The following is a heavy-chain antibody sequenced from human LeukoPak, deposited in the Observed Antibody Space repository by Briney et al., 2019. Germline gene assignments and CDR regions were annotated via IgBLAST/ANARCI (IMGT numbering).Heavy chain of an antibody. Sequence: GGSLRLSCAASGFTFSAFGMNWVRQAPGKGLEWVSTITNSGGSTYYVDSVKGRFTISRDNSKNTLYLQMNSLGAEDTAKYYCTKDYCGKFCSAVWGQGTTVTVSS. CDR1: GFTFSAFG. V-gene: IGHV3-23*01. CDR2: ITNSGGST. CDR3: TKDYCGKFCSAV. J-gene: IGHJ6*02. D-gene: IGHD3-9*01.